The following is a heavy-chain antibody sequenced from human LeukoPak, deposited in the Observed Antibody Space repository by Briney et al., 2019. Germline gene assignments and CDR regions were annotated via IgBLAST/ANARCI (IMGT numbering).Heavy chain of an antibody. Sequence: ASVKVSCKASGYTFTSYGIGWVRQAPGQGLEWMGWISAYNGNTNYAQKLQGRVTMTTDTSTSTAYMELRSLRSDDTAVYYCARQAPNSGSNAFDIWGQGTMVTVSS. J-gene: IGHJ3*02. CDR1: GYTFTSYG. CDR2: ISAYNGNT. CDR3: ARQAPNSGSNAFDI. D-gene: IGHD3-10*01. V-gene: IGHV1-18*01.